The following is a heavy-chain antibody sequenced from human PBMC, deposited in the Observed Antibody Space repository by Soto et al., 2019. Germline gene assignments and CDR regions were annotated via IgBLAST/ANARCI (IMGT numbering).Heavy chain of an antibody. D-gene: IGHD2-2*02. Sequence: PSETLSLTCAVCVGSFRNYYWSWIRQPPGKWLEWIGEITHSGSTNXXPSLKSRLXISVDTSENQLXLKLSXVTSADTARYYCARAGTLTWAAINYCGQGALVT. CDR2: ITHSGST. V-gene: IGHV4-34*01. J-gene: IGHJ4*02. CDR3: ARAGTLTWAAINY. CDR1: VGSFRNYY.